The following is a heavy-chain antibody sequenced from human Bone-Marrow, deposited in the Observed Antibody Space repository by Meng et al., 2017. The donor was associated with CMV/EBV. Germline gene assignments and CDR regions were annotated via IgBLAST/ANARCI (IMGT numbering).Heavy chain of an antibody. V-gene: IGHV4-4*07. CDR3: ARSEWGSSWYMGFDAFDI. Sequence: SETLSLTCTVSGGSISSYYWSWIRQPAGKGLEWIGRIYTSGSTNYNPSLKSRVTISVDTSKNQFSLKLNSVTATDTAVYYCARSEWGSSWYMGFDAFDIWGQGTMVTVSS. J-gene: IGHJ3*02. CDR1: GGSISSYY. D-gene: IGHD6-13*01. CDR2: IYTSGST.